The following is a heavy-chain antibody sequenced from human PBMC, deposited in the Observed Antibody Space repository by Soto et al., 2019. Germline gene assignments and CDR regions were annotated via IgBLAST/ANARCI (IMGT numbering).Heavy chain of an antibody. D-gene: IGHD6-13*01. J-gene: IGHJ4*02. CDR1: GFTFSNHA. CDR3: AKERTAAARNFDY. V-gene: IGHV3-23*01. Sequence: PGGSLRLSCAVSGFTFSNHAMSWVRQAPGKGLEWVSAISTAVGATYYADSVKGRFTISRDDSNNTLYLQMNSLRAEDTAVYYCAKERTAAARNFDYWGQGTPVTVSS. CDR2: ISTAVGAT.